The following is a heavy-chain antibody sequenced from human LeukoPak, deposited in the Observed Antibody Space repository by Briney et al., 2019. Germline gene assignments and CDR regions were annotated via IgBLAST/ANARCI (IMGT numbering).Heavy chain of an antibody. J-gene: IGHJ4*02. Sequence: PGRSLRLSCAASGFTFSIYEMNWVRQAPGKGLEWVSHISGSGRTMYYADSVKGRFTISRDNSKNTLYLQMNSLRAEDTAVYYCAKGRVGATGGFGYWGQGTLVTVSS. D-gene: IGHD1-26*01. CDR1: GFTFSIYE. CDR3: AKGRVGATGGFGY. CDR2: ISGSGRTM. V-gene: IGHV3-48*03.